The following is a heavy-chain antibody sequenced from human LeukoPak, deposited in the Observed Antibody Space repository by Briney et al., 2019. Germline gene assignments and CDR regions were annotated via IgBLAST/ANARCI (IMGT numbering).Heavy chain of an antibody. CDR2: INPKRGGT. J-gene: IGHJ4*02. D-gene: IGHD3-10*01. V-gene: IGHV1-2*06. CDR3: ALLWFGELWTKDY. CDR1: GYSFTDYH. Sequence: ASVKVSCKASGYSFTDYHMHWERQAPGQGLEWMGRINPKRGGTNYAQKFQGRVTLTRDTSISTAHMELSRLTSDDTAVYYCALLWFGELWTKDYWGQGTLVTVSS.